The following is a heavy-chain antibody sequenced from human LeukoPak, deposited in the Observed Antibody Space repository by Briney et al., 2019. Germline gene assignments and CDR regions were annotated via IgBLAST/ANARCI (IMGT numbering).Heavy chain of an antibody. CDR2: INQDGSEK. CDR3: SRDGRAPGIYFGL. V-gene: IGHV3-7*01. CDR1: GFAFNTYW. J-gene: IGHJ4*02. Sequence: GGSLRLSCAASGFAFNTYWKNWVRQAPGEGLGWVANINQDGSEKYYVDSVKGRLTISRDNAENSLYLQMKSLRPEDSALYYCSRDGRAPGIYFGLWGQGALVTISS. D-gene: IGHD2-15*01.